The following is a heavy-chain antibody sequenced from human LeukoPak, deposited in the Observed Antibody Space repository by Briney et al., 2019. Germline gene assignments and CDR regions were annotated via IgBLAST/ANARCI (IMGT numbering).Heavy chain of an antibody. J-gene: IGHJ5*02. CDR1: GYTFAGYY. Sequence: ASVKVSCTASGYTFAGYYMHWVRQAPGQGLEWMGWINPNSGDTNYAQKFQGRVTMTRDTSISTAYMEKTRLRSDDTAVYYCARAPYCDSTSCYTGSNWFDPWGQGTLVTVSS. CDR3: ARAPYCDSTSCYTGSNWFDP. D-gene: IGHD2-2*02. CDR2: INPNSGDT. V-gene: IGHV1-2*02.